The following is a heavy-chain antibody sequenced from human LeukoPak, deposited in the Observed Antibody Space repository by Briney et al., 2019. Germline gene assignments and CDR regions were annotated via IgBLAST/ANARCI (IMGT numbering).Heavy chain of an antibody. D-gene: IGHD3-22*01. CDR2: IIPIFGTA. Sequence: VASVKVSCKASGGTFSSYAISWVRQAPGQGLEWMGGIIPIFGTANYAQKFQGRVTITADKSTSTAYMELSSLRSEDTAVYYCARDRGFDSVVVIDDAFDIWGQGTMVTVSS. V-gene: IGHV1-69*06. J-gene: IGHJ3*02. CDR1: GGTFSSYA. CDR3: ARDRGFDSVVVIDDAFDI.